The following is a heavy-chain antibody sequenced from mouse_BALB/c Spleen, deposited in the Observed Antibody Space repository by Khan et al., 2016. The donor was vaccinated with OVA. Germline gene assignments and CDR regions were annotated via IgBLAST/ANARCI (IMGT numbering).Heavy chain of an antibody. J-gene: IGHJ4*01. V-gene: IGHV9-4*02. CDR3: ARGGAAFYRNDGGAMDS. Sequence: QSGPELKKPGETVRISCKASGYTFTTAGMQWVQKMPGKGLKWIGWINTHSGVPKYAEAFKGRFVFSLDTSASTAYLQITNLKNEDTATYFCARGGAAFYRNDGGAMDSWGQGTSVTVSS. CDR1: GYTFTTAG. D-gene: IGHD2-14*01. CDR2: INTHSGVP.